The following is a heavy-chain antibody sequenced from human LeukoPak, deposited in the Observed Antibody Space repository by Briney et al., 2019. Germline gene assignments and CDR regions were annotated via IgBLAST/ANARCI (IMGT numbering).Heavy chain of an antibody. V-gene: IGHV1-58*02. CDR2: IVVGSGNT. J-gene: IGHJ4*02. D-gene: IGHD5-18*01. CDR1: GFTFTSSA. Sequence: ASVKVSFKASGFTFTSSAMQWVRQARGQRLEWIGWIVVGSGNTNYAQKFQERVTITRDMSTSTAYMELSSLRSEDTAVYYCAAGGYTPMPLFDYWGQGTLVTVSS. CDR3: AAGGYTPMPLFDY.